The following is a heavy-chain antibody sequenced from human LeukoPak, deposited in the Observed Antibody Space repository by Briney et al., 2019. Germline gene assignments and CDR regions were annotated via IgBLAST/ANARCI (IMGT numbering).Heavy chain of an antibody. CDR2: IWYDGSNK. Sequence: GGSLRLSCAASGFTFSSYGMHWVRQAPGKGLEWVAVIWYDGSNKYYADSVKGRFTISRDNSKNTLYLQMNSLRAEDTAVYYCARDGSHRQQPEYYFDYWGQGTLVTVSS. CDR1: GFTFSSYG. V-gene: IGHV3-33*01. J-gene: IGHJ4*02. D-gene: IGHD6-13*01. CDR3: ARDGSHRQQPEYYFDY.